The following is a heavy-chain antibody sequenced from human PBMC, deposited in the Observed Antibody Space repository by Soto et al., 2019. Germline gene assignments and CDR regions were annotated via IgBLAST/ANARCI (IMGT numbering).Heavy chain of an antibody. J-gene: IGHJ4*02. D-gene: IGHD6-19*01. V-gene: IGHV3-7*05. Sequence: EVQLVESGGGLVQPGGSLRLSCAASGFTFSSYWMSWVRQAPGKGLEWVANIRQDGSDKYYVDSVKGRFTISRENTKNALYLQINSLRAEATAIYYCASPQQWLGQRGDFDYWGQGTLVTVS. CDR1: GFTFSSYW. CDR3: ASPQQWLGQRGDFDY. CDR2: IRQDGSDK.